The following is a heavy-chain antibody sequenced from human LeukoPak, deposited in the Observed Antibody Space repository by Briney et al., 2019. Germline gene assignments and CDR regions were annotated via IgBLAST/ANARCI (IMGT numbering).Heavy chain of an antibody. CDR1: GFSFSNHG. J-gene: IGHJ6*03. CDR2: IRYDGTDK. V-gene: IGHV3-30*02. D-gene: IGHD5-18*01. Sequence: GGSLRLSCAASGFSFSNHGMHWVRQAPGKGLEWVAFIRYDGTDKYYADSVKGRFTISRDNSENTVSLQLNSLRVEDTAVYYCGKGLAYTYPYSGNMDVWGKGTTVTISS. CDR3: GKGLAYTYPYSGNMDV.